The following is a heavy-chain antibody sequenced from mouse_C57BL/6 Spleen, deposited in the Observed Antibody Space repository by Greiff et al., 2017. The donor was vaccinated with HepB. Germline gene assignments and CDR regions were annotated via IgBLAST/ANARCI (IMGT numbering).Heavy chain of an antibody. J-gene: IGHJ2*01. D-gene: IGHD2-3*01. Sequence: VQLQQSGAELVRPGASVKLSCTASGFNIKDDYMHWVKQRPEQGLEWIGWIDPENGDTEYASKFQGKATITADTSSNTAYLQLSSLTSEDTAVYYCTTHDGYYFWGQGTTLTVSS. CDR2: IDPENGDT. CDR3: TTHDGYYF. CDR1: GFNIKDDY. V-gene: IGHV14-4*01.